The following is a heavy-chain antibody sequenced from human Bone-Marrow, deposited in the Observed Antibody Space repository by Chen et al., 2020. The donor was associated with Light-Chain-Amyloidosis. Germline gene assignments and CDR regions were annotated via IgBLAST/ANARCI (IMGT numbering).Heavy chain of an antibody. CDR2: INPNSGGT. Sequence: QVQLVQAGTEVKKPGASVKVSCQASGYTFTGYRIHWVRQAPGQGLEWMGWINPNSGGTNYAQKFQDRVTMTRDRSISTTYMEVSRLRADDTAVYYCARVMTEAVFGVVAAGMDVWGQGTTVTVSS. CDR1: GYTFTGYR. CDR3: ARVMTEAVFGVVAAGMDV. J-gene: IGHJ6*02. V-gene: IGHV1-2*02. D-gene: IGHD3-3*01.